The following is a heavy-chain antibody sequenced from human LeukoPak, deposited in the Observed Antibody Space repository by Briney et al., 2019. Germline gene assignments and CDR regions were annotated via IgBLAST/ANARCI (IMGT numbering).Heavy chain of an antibody. J-gene: IGHJ5*02. CDR2: ISAYNGNT. CDR3: ARDVYSYGSNWFDP. CDR1: GYTFTSYG. D-gene: IGHD5-18*01. V-gene: IGHV1-18*04. Sequence: ASVKVSCKASGYTFTSYGISWVRQAPGQGLEWMGWISAYNGNTNYAQKLQGRVTTTTDTSTSTAYMELRSLRSDDTAVYYCARDVYSYGSNWFDPWGQGTLVTVSS.